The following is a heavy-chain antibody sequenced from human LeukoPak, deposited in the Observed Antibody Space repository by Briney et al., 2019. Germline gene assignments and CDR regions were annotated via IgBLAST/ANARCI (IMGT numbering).Heavy chain of an antibody. D-gene: IGHD3-22*01. CDR3: EKALGYYYDSSGWPYYYFDY. J-gene: IGHJ4*02. CDR2: ISASGGSA. V-gene: IGHV3-23*01. Sequence: GGSLRLSCAASGFTFSSYAMSWVRQAPGKGLEWVSAISASGGSAYYADSVKGRFTISRDNSKNTLYLRLNSLRAEDTAVYYCEKALGYYYDSSGWPYYYFDYWGQGTLVTVSS. CDR1: GFTFSSYA.